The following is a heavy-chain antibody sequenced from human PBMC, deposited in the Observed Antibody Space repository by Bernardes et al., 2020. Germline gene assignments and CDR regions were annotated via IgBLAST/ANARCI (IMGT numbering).Heavy chain of an antibody. Sequence: LIPSCAASGFTFSSYSMNWVRQAPGTGLEWVSSISSSSSYIYYADSVKGRFTISRDNAKNSLYLQMNSLRAEDTAVYYCARDPHMDYIWGVGFDPWGQGTLVTVSS. CDR3: ARDPHMDYIWGVGFDP. D-gene: IGHD3-16*01. J-gene: IGHJ5*02. CDR2: ISSSSSYI. V-gene: IGHV3-21*01. CDR1: GFTFSSYS.